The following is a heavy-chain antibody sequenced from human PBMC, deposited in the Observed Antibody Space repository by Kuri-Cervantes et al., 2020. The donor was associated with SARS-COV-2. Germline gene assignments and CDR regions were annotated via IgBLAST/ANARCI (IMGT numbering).Heavy chain of an antibody. Sequence: ASVKVSCKASGGTFSSYAISWVRQAPGQGLEWMGWISAYNGNTNYAQKLQGRVTMTTDTSTSTAYMELRSLRSDDTAVYYCARDPTTVVTPAHYYGMGVWGQGTTVTVSS. J-gene: IGHJ6*02. CDR3: ARDPTTVVTPAHYYGMGV. CDR2: ISAYNGNT. V-gene: IGHV1-18*01. CDR1: GGTFSSYA. D-gene: IGHD4-23*01.